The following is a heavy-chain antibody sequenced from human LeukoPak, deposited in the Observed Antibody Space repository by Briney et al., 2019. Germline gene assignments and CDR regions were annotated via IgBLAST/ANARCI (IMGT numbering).Heavy chain of an antibody. CDR2: ISYDGSNK. V-gene: IGHV3-30*18. Sequence: GGSLRLSCAASGFTFSSYGMHWVRQAPGKGLEWVAVISYDGSNKYYADSVKGRFTISRDNSKNTLYLQMNSLRAEDTAVYYCAKDKAQWELRGPVDYWGQGTLVTVSS. CDR1: GFTFSSYG. CDR3: AKDKAQWELRGPVDY. J-gene: IGHJ4*02. D-gene: IGHD1-26*01.